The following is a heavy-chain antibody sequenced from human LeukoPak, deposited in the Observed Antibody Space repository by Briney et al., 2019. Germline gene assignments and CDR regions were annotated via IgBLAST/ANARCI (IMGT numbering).Heavy chain of an antibody. V-gene: IGHV4-59*01. CDR2: LSKSGNT. Sequence: PSETLSLTCTVSGGSISSYYWSWIRLPPGKGLEWIGYLSKSGNTNYSPSLKSRVTIFGDTSKNQFFLKLSSVTVADTAVYYCARARYVNSCYAFDIWGQGTLVTVSS. CDR3: ARARYVNSCYAFDI. D-gene: IGHD2-2*01. J-gene: IGHJ3*02. CDR1: GGSISSYY.